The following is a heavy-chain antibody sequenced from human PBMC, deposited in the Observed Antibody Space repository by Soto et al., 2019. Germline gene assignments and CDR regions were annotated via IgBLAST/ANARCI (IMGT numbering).Heavy chain of an antibody. D-gene: IGHD6-13*01. CDR1: GGSISSSSFH. CDR3: ARGTSSTWPHFDY. V-gene: IGHV4-39*07. J-gene: IGHJ4*02. CDR2: IYYNEST. Sequence: SETLSLTCTVSGGSISSSSFHWGWIRQPPGKGLEWIGSIYYNESTKYNPSLKSRVTMTVDTSKNHFSLNLSSVTAADTAVYYCARGTSSTWPHFDYWGQGALVTVSS.